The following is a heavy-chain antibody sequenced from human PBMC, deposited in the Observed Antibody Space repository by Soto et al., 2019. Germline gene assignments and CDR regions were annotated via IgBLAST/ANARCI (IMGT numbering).Heavy chain of an antibody. CDR2: IYSGGST. Sequence: EVQLVESGGGLIQPGGSLRLSCAASGFTFISNDMNWVRPAPGKGLEWVSLIYSGGSTYYADSVKGRFTISRDNSKKTLYLQRSSLRAEDTTVYYFATRPLLPGAPWGQGTMVTVSS. V-gene: IGHV3-53*01. CDR1: GFTFISND. CDR3: ATRPLLPGAP. J-gene: IGHJ3*01. D-gene: IGHD3-22*01.